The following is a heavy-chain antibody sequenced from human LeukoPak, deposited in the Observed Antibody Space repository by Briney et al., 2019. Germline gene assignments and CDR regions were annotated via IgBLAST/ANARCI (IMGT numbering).Heavy chain of an antibody. J-gene: IGHJ5*02. CDR2: ISAYNGNT. V-gene: IGHV1-18*01. CDR1: GYTFTNYG. Sequence: ASVKVSCKASGYTFTNYGISWVRQAHGQGLEWMGWISAYNGNTNYAQKLQGRVTMTTDTSTSTAYMELRSLRSDDTAVYYCARDSIFGVKKRWFDPWGQGTLVTVSS. CDR3: ARDSIFGVKKRWFDP. D-gene: IGHD3-3*01.